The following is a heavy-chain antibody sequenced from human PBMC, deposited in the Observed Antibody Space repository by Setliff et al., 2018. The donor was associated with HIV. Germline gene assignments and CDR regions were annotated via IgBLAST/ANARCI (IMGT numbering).Heavy chain of an antibody. D-gene: IGHD2-15*01. V-gene: IGHV1-46*02. CDR2: INPLGGNT. CDR1: GNTFNSYY. Sequence: ASVKVSCKASGNTFNSYYLHWVRQAPGQGLEWMGIINPLGGNTNYYAQKFQGRVTMTRDTSTSTIYMELSGLRSEDTAVYYCAKADYCSGGSCNSRRSIDYWGQGTLVTVSS. CDR3: AKADYCSGGSCNSRRSIDY. J-gene: IGHJ4*02.